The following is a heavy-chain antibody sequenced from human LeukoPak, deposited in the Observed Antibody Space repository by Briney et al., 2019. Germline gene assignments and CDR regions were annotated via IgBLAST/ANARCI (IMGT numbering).Heavy chain of an antibody. CDR1: GFIFSNYG. D-gene: IGHD2-21*01. V-gene: IGHV3-30*02. CDR2: IRYDGTIK. CDR3: AKGVVIPPTTSDY. Sequence: GGSLRLSCAASGFIFSNYGMHWVRQAPGKGLEWVAFIRYDGTIKNYADSVQGRFTISRDNSKNTLYLQMNSLRTEDTAVYYCAKGVVIPPTTSDYWGRGTLVTVSS. J-gene: IGHJ4*02.